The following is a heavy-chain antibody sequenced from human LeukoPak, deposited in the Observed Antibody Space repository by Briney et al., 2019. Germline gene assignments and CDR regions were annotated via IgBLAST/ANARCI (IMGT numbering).Heavy chain of an antibody. V-gene: IGHV4-59*01. CDR2: IYYSGST. D-gene: IGHD3-22*01. J-gene: IGHJ5*02. CDR3: ARRPGSSGYDPWFDP. Sequence: SETLSLTCTVSGGSISSYYWSWIRQPPGKGLEWIGYIYYSGSTNYNPSLKSRVTISVDTSKNQFSLKLSSVTAADTAVYYGARRPGSSGYDPWFDPWGQGTLVTVSS. CDR1: GGSISSYY.